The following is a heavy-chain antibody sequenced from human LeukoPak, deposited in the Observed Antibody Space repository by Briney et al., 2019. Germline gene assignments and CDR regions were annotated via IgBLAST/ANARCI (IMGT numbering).Heavy chain of an antibody. V-gene: IGHV3-23*01. CDR1: GFTFSSYA. J-gene: IGHJ6*02. Sequence: PGASLRLSCAASGFTFSSYAMSWVRQAPGKGLEWVSAISGSGGSTYYADSVKGRFTISRDNSKNTLYLQMNSLRAEDTAVYYCAKAGAYYYYGMDVWGQGTTVTASS. CDR2: ISGSGGST. CDR3: AKAGAYYYYGMDV.